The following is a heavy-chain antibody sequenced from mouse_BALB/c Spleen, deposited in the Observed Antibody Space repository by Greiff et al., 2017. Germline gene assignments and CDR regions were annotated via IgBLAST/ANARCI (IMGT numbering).Heavy chain of an antibody. Sequence: EVQRVESGPGLVKPSQSLSLTCSVTGYSITSGYYWNWIRQFPGNKLEWMGYISYDGSNNYNPSLKNRISITRDTSKNQFFLKLNSVTTEDTATYYCARDNALYAMDYWGQGTSVTVSS. CDR3: ARDNALYAMDY. V-gene: IGHV3-6*02. J-gene: IGHJ4*01. CDR2: ISYDGSN. CDR1: GYSITSGYY.